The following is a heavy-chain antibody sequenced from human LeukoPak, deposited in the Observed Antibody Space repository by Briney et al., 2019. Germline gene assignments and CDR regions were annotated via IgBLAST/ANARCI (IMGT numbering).Heavy chain of an antibody. V-gene: IGHV3-21*01. CDR2: ISSNNRYL. CDR1: GFSLSSFT. J-gene: IGHJ4*02. Sequence: GGSLRLSCAASGFSLSSFTMNWVRQAPGKGLEWVSSISSNNRYLYHADSVRGRFTTSRDNAKNSLFLQMNSLRAEDTAVYYCVRKETESFDYWGQGTLVTVSS. CDR3: VRKETESFDY.